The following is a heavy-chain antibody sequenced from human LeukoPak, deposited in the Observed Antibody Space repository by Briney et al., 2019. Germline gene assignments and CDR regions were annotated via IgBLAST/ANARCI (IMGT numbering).Heavy chain of an antibody. CDR1: TITFSNSW. V-gene: IGHV3-7*01. CDR3: ARDGYNWNQDY. CDR2: IKQDGSET. Sequence: GGSLRLSCTASTITFSNSWMSWVRQAPGKGLEWVANIKQDGSETNYVDSVKGRFTISRDNAKNSLYLQMNSLRAEDTAVYYCARDGYNWNQDYWGQGTLVTVSS. J-gene: IGHJ4*02. D-gene: IGHD1-20*01.